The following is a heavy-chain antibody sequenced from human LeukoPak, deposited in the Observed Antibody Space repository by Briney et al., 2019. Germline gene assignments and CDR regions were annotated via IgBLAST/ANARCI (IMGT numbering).Heavy chain of an antibody. J-gene: IGHJ5*02. V-gene: IGHV5-51*01. D-gene: IGHD2-8*01. Sequence: GESLKISCKTSGYTFTTYWIGWVRQMPGKGLEWMGIIYPGDSDTRYSPSFQGQVTISADKSISTAYLQWSSLKASDTAMYYCARTNWVANGNWFDPWGQGTLVTVSS. CDR3: ARTNWVANGNWFDP. CDR1: GYTFTTYW. CDR2: IYPGDSDT.